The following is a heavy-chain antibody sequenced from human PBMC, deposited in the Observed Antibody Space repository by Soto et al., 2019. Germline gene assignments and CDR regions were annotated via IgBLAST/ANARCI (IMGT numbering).Heavy chain of an antibody. CDR3: ARGEPSQFGELLLRAFFDY. D-gene: IGHD3-10*01. Sequence: SETLSLTCAVYGGSFSGYYWSWIRQPPGKGLEWIGEINHSGSTNYNPSLKSRVTISVDTSKNQFSLKLSSVTAADTAVYYCARGEPSQFGELLLRAFFDYWGQGTLVTVSS. J-gene: IGHJ4*02. CDR2: INHSGST. CDR1: GGSFSGYY. V-gene: IGHV4-34*01.